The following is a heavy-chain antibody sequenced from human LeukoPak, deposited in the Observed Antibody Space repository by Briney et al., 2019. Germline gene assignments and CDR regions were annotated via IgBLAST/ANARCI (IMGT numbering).Heavy chain of an antibody. CDR3: ARDPHSSGYPYYFDY. D-gene: IGHD3-22*01. J-gene: IGHJ4*02. V-gene: IGHV4-38-2*02. CDR2: IYHSGST. Sequence: KPSETLSLTCAVSGYSISSGYYWGWIRPPPGKGLEWIGIIYHSGSTYYKPSLKRRVTISVDTSKNHFSLTLRSVTAADTAVYYCARDPHSSGYPYYFDYWGQGTLVTVSS. CDR1: GYSISSGYY.